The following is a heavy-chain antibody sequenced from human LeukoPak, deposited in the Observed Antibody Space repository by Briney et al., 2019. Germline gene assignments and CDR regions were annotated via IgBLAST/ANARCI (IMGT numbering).Heavy chain of an antibody. CDR2: IYYSGST. Sequence: NPSETPSLTCTVSGGSISSYYWSWIRQPPGKGLEWIGYIYYSGSTNYNPSLKSRVTISVDTSKNQFSLKLSSVTAADTAVYYCARITHRYCSSTSCFDAFDIWGQGTMVTVSS. CDR3: ARITHRYCSSTSCFDAFDI. D-gene: IGHD2-2*01. V-gene: IGHV4-59*08. CDR1: GGSISSYY. J-gene: IGHJ3*02.